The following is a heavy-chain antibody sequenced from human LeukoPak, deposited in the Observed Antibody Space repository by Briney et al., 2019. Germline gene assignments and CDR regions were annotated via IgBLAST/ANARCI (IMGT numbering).Heavy chain of an antibody. CDR3: ARGDGAAGRVFDY. V-gene: IGHV1-46*01. Sequence: ASVKVSCKASGYTFTSYGISWVRQAPGQGLEWMGIINPSGGSTNYAQKFQGRVTMTGDTSTSTVYMELSSLGSEDTAVYYCARGDGAAGRVFDYWGQGTLVNVPS. CDR1: GYTFTSYG. D-gene: IGHD6-13*01. CDR2: INPSGGST. J-gene: IGHJ4*02.